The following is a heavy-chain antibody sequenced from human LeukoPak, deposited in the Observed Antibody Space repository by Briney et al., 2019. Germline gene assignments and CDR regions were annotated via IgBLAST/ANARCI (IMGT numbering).Heavy chain of an antibody. CDR2: IIPILGIA. CDR3: QAQPSGYSSSWAPYYYYGMDV. D-gene: IGHD6-13*01. Sequence: SVKVSCKASGGTFSSYAISWVRQAPGQGLEWMGRIIPILGIANYAQKFQGRVTITADKSTSTAYMELSSLRSEDTAVYYCQAQPSGYSSSWAPYYYYGMDVWGQGTTVTASS. V-gene: IGHV1-69*04. CDR1: GGTFSSYA. J-gene: IGHJ6*02.